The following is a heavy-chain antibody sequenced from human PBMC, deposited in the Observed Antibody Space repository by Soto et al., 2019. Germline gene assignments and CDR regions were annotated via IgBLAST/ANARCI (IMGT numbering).Heavy chain of an antibody. CDR3: ARGARNYDFWTGYSGSGRPDAFDI. V-gene: IGHV1-69*13. Sequence: SVKVSCKASGGTFNSYAINWVRQAPGQGLEWMGGIVPIFGTANYAEKFQDRVTITADESTSTAYMELSSLRSEDTAVYYCARGARNYDFWTGYSGSGRPDAFDIWGQGTMVTVSS. J-gene: IGHJ3*02. D-gene: IGHD3-3*01. CDR2: IVPIFGTA. CDR1: GGTFNSYA.